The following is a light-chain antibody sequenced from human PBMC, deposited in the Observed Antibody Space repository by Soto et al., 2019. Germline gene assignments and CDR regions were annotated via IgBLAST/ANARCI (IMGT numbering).Light chain of an antibody. Sequence: SYELTQPPSVSVSPGQTASITCSGDRLGNKYTCWYQQKPGQSPVLVIYQDSRRPSGIPERFSGSNSGNTATLTISGTQAMDEADYYCQAWDRYSRVFGEGTKLTVL. V-gene: IGLV3-1*01. J-gene: IGLJ2*01. CDR1: RLGNKY. CDR2: QDS. CDR3: QAWDRYSRV.